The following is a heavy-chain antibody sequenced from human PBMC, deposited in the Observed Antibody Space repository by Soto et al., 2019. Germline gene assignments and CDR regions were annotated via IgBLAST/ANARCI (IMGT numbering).Heavy chain of an antibody. CDR2: ISYDGINK. V-gene: IGHV3-30*03. J-gene: IGHJ4*02. Sequence: GGSLRLSCAASGFTFNTYGMHWVRQAPGKGLEWVASISYDGINKYYADSVKGRFTISRDNAKNSLYLQMNSLRAEDTAVYYCARGDSSGYGRVFDYWGQGTLVTVSS. CDR3: ARGDSSGYGRVFDY. CDR1: GFTFNTYG. D-gene: IGHD3-22*01.